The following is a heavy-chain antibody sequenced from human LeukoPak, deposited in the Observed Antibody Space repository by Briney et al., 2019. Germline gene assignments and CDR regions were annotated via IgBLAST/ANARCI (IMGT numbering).Heavy chain of an antibody. CDR2: MYPGGTT. CDR3: ARWVMSAYYFDY. D-gene: IGHD2-2*01. J-gene: IGHJ4*02. CDR1: GFTFSSYA. V-gene: IGHV3-53*01. Sequence: PGGSLRLSCAASGFTFSSYAMSWVRQAPGKGLEWVSVMYPGGTTYFADSVKGRFTISRDNSKNTLYLQMNSLRAEDTAVYYCARWVMSAYYFDYWGQGTLVTVSS.